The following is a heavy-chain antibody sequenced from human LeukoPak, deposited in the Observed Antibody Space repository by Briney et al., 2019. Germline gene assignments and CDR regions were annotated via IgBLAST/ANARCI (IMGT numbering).Heavy chain of an antibody. Sequence: PGGSLRLSCAASGFTFSSYGMHWVRQAPGKGLEWVSAISGSGGSTYYADSVKGRFTISRDNSKNTLYLQMNSLRAEDTAVYYCAKYSVQLWNNFDYWGQGTLVTVSS. CDR3: AKYSVQLWNNFDY. D-gene: IGHD5-18*01. CDR2: ISGSGGST. J-gene: IGHJ4*02. V-gene: IGHV3-23*01. CDR1: GFTFSSYG.